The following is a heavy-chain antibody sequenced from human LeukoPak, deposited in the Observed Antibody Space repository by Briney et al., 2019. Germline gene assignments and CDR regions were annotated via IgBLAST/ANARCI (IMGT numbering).Heavy chain of an antibody. Sequence: ASVKVSCKASGYTLTSYGISWVRQAPGQGLEWMGWISAYNGNTNYAQKLQGRVTMTTDTYTSTAYMELRSLRSDDTAVYYCARVLRLYYDSSGYVNWFDPWGQGTLVTVSS. J-gene: IGHJ5*02. V-gene: IGHV1-18*01. CDR1: GYTLTSYG. CDR3: ARVLRLYYDSSGYVNWFDP. CDR2: ISAYNGNT. D-gene: IGHD3-22*01.